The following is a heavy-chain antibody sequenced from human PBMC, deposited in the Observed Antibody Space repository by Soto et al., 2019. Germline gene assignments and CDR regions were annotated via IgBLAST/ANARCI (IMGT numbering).Heavy chain of an antibody. V-gene: IGHV3-15*07. D-gene: IGHD3-22*01. Sequence: EVQLVESGGGLVKPGGSLRLSCAASGFTFTNAWINWVRQAPGKGLEWVGRIKSKTDGGTNDYAETVKGRFAISRDDSNNMVNLKMNSLKIDDTAVYYCTTDFNSTIIIVRFDYWGHGTLVTVSS. J-gene: IGHJ4*01. CDR3: TTDFNSTIIIVRFDY. CDR1: GFTFTNAW. CDR2: IKSKTDGGTN.